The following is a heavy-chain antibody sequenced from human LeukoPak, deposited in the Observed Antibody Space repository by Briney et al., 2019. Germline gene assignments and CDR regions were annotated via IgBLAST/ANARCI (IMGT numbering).Heavy chain of an antibody. CDR1: GGSFSDYY. V-gene: IGHV4-34*01. CDR3: ASNVVVTGTGWFDP. J-gene: IGHJ5*02. D-gene: IGHD2-2*01. Sequence: SETLSRTCAVYGGSFSDYYWSWIRQPPGKGLEWIGEINHSGSTNYNPSLKSRVTISVDTSKNQFSLKLSSVTAAVTAVYYCASNVVVTGTGWFDPWGQGTLVTVSS. CDR2: INHSGST.